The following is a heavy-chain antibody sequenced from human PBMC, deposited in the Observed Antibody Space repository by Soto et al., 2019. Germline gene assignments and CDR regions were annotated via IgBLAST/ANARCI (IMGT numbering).Heavy chain of an antibody. CDR1: GGSFSGYY. D-gene: IGHD3-10*01. Sequence: QVQLQQWGAGLLKPSETLSLTCAVYGGSFSGYYWSWIRQPPGKGLEWIGEINHSGSTNYNPSLKSRVTISVDTSKYQFSLKLSSVTAADTAVYYCARGNSGSYYKRGLWFDPWGQGTLVTVSS. V-gene: IGHV4-34*01. J-gene: IGHJ5*02. CDR3: ARGNSGSYYKRGLWFDP. CDR2: INHSGST.